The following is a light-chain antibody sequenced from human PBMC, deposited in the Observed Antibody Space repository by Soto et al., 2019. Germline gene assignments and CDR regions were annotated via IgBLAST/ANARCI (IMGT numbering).Light chain of an antibody. V-gene: IGLV2-11*01. CDR3: CSYADYSDSWV. CDR1: SSDVGGYNY. Sequence: QSALTQPRSVSGSPGQSVTISCTGTSSDVGGYNYVSWYQQHPGKAPKVMIYDVTRRPSGVPDRFSGSKSGNTASLTISGLQAEDEADYYCCSYADYSDSWVFGGGTNLTVL. J-gene: IGLJ3*02. CDR2: DVT.